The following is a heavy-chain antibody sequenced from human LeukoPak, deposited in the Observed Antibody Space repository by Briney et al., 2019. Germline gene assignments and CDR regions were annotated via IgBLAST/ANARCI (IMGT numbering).Heavy chain of an antibody. CDR3: ARSTTIPYHAFDI. V-gene: IGHV4-30-4*01. D-gene: IGHD2/OR15-2a*01. CDR1: GGSISSGDYY. CDR2: IYYSGST. Sequence: SETLSLTCTVSGGSISSGDYYWSWIRQPPGKGLEWIGYIYYSGSTYYNPSLKSRVTMSVDTSKNQFSLKLNSVTAADTAVYYCARSTTIPYHAFDIWGQGTMVTVSS. J-gene: IGHJ3*02.